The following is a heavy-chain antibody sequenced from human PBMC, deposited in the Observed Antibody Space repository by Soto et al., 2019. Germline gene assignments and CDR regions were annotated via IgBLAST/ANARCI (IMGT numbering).Heavy chain of an antibody. V-gene: IGHV3-23*01. CDR1: GFSFSSYA. CDR3: AKGSIQYSASIDY. Sequence: EVELLESGGGLIHPGESLRLSCAASGFSFSSYAMIWVRQAPGKGLEWVSVMSASGGTSYFAEFVKGRFSMSRDNSKNMFYLEMNSLRAEDTAIYFCAKGSIQYSASIDYWGQGTLVSVSS. D-gene: IGHD5-12*01. J-gene: IGHJ4*02. CDR2: MSASGGTS.